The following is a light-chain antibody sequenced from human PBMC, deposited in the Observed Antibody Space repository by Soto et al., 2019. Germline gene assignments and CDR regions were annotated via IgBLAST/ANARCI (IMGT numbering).Light chain of an antibody. CDR3: QQYHSYPQT. J-gene: IGKJ1*01. Sequence: AIRMTQSPSSLSASTGDRVTITCRASQGISSYLAWYQQKPGKAPKLLIYAASTLQSGVPSRFSGSGSGTDLTLTISCLQSEDFATYYCQQYHSYPQTFGQGTKVEIK. CDR1: QGISSY. CDR2: AAS. V-gene: IGKV1-8*01.